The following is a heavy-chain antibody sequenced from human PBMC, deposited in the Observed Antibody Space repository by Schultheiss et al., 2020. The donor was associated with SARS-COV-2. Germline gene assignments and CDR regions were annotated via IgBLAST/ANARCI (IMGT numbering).Heavy chain of an antibody. J-gene: IGHJ6*02. CDR1: GFTFDDYA. V-gene: IGHV3-9*01. D-gene: IGHD3-22*01. CDR2: ISWNSGSI. Sequence: GGSLRLSCAASGFTFDDYAMHWVRQAPGKGLEWVSGISWNSGSIGYADSVKGRFTISRDNAKNSLYLQMNSLRAEDTAVYYCARWVGLGSSGYYWYYYYYGMDVWGQGTTVTVSS. CDR3: ARWVGLGSSGYYWYYYYYGMDV.